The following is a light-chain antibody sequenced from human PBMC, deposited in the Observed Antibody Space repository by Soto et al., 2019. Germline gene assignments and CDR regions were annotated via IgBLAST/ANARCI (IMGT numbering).Light chain of an antibody. V-gene: IGKV1-27*01. CDR1: KGISNY. CDR2: GAS. CDR3: QKYDGAPLT. Sequence: IQMSQSPSSLSASVGDRVTITCRASKGISNYLAWYQQKPGKVTKLLIYGASTLQSGVPSRFSGSASGTDFTLTISSLQPEDVATYYCQKYDGAPLTFGGGTKVDIK. J-gene: IGKJ4*01.